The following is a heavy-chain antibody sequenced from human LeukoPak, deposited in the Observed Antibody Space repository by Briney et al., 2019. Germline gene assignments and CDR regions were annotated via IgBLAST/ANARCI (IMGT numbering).Heavy chain of an antibody. V-gene: IGHV3-11*04. D-gene: IGHD3-3*01. J-gene: IGHJ4*02. Sequence: GGSLRLSCAASGFTFSDYYMSWIRQAPGKGLEWVSYISSSGSTIYYADSVKGRFTISRDNAKNSLYLQMNSLRAEDTAVYYCASIQAIFGVVKTFDYWGQGTLVTVSP. CDR2: ISSSGSTI. CDR1: GFTFSDYY. CDR3: ASIQAIFGVVKTFDY.